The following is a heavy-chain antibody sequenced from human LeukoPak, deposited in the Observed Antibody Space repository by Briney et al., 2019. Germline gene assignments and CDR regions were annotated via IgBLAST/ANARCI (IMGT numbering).Heavy chain of an antibody. CDR1: GFTFSSYG. CDR3: AASDDYGDYYFDY. V-gene: IGHV3-33*01. D-gene: IGHD4-17*01. Sequence: GGSLRLSCAASGFTFSSYGMHWVRQAPGKGLEWVAVIWYDGSNKYYADSVKGRFTISRDNSKNTLYLQMNSLRAEDTAVYYCAASDDYGDYYFDYWGQGTLVTVSS. CDR2: IWYDGSNK. J-gene: IGHJ4*02.